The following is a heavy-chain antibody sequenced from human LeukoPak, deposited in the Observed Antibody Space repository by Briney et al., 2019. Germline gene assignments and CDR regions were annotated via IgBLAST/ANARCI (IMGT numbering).Heavy chain of an antibody. Sequence: GESLKISCKGSGYSFTSYWIGWVRQMPGKGLEWMGIIYPGDSGTRYSPSFQGQVTISADKSISTAYLQWSSLKASDTAMYYCARQEDYYGSGSYYKSWGQGTLVTVSS. V-gene: IGHV5-51*01. D-gene: IGHD3-10*01. CDR1: GYSFTSYW. J-gene: IGHJ5*02. CDR3: ARQEDYYGSGSYYKS. CDR2: IYPGDSGT.